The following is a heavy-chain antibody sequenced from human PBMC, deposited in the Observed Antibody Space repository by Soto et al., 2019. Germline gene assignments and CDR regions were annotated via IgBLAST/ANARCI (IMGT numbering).Heavy chain of an antibody. CDR2: INDGNGNT. D-gene: IGHD3-3*01. V-gene: IGHV1-3*01. CDR3: ARDYDFWSGYYPDY. Sequence: QVQLVQSGAEVKKPGASVKVSCKASGYTFTSYAMHWLRQAPGQRLEWMGWINDGNGNTKYSQKFQGRVTSTSDTSASTAYMELSSLRSEDTAVYYCARDYDFWSGYYPDYWGQGTLVTVSS. J-gene: IGHJ4*02. CDR1: GYTFTSYA.